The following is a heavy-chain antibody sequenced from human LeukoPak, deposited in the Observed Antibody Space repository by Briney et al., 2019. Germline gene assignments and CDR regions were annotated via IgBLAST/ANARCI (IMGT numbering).Heavy chain of an antibody. CDR3: AKDIATASSSWYEAVYYYGMDV. V-gene: IGHV3-9*01. J-gene: IGHJ6*02. CDR1: GFTFDDYA. Sequence: GGSLRLSCAASGFTFDDYAMHWVRQAPGKGLEWVSGISWNSGSIGYADSVKGRFTISRDNAKNSLYLQMNSLRAEDTALYYCAKDIATASSSWYEAVYYYGMDVWGQGTTVTVSS. CDR2: ISWNSGSI. D-gene: IGHD6-13*01.